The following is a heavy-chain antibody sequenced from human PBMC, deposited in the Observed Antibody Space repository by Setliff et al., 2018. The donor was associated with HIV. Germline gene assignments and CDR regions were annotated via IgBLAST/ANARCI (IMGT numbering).Heavy chain of an antibody. D-gene: IGHD3-22*01. V-gene: IGHV4-61*09. CDR1: GGSISSGSYY. CDR3: AGDVGCHYDSREYYFDY. Sequence: SETLSLTCTVSGGSISSGSYYWSWIRQPAGKGLEWIGHIYTSGSTNYNPSLKSRVTISVDTSKNQFSLKLSSVTAADTAVYYCAGDVGCHYDSREYYFDYWGQGTLVTVSS. CDR2: IYTSGST. J-gene: IGHJ4*02.